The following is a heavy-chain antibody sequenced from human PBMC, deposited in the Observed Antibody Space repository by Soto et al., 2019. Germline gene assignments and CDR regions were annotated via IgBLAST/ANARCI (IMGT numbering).Heavy chain of an antibody. V-gene: IGHV4-34*01. CDR3: ARGGRGYSYGYLRNWFDP. CDR1: GGSFSGYY. D-gene: IGHD5-18*01. CDR2: INHSGST. J-gene: IGHJ5*02. Sequence: QVQLQQWGAGLLKPSETLSLTCAVYGGSFSGYYWSWIRQPPGKGLEWIGEINHSGSTNYNPSLKSRVTISVDTSKNQFSLKLSSVTAADPAVYYCARGGRGYSYGYLRNWFDPWGQGTLVTVSS.